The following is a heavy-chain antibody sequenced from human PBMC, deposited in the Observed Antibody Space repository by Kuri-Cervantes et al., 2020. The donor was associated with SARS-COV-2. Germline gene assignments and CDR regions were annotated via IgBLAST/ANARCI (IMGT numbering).Heavy chain of an antibody. J-gene: IGHJ5*02. CDR2: IKSKTDGGTT. CDR1: GFTFSNAW. CDR3: AKDQGTFGEFIAAAPGWFDP. D-gene: IGHD3-10*01. Sequence: GGSLRLSCAASGFTFSNAWMSWVRQAPGKGLEWVGRIKSKTDGGTTDYAAPVKGRFTISRDDSKNTLYLQMNSLKAEDTAVYYCAKDQGTFGEFIAAAPGWFDPWGQGTLVTVSS. V-gene: IGHV3-15*01.